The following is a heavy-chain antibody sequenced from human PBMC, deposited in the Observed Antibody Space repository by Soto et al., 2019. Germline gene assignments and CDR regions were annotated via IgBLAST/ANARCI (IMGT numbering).Heavy chain of an antibody. CDR3: ARDLARYDSTGYLDY. Sequence: SGYILIIYNIDWVRQTPEKGLEWAAVISNSGDNRYYADSVKGRFIISRDSSKNALYLQMNSLRAEDTAVYYCARDLARYDSTGYLDYLRLGTLVTVSS. D-gene: IGHD3-22*01. CDR1: GYILIIYN. CDR2: ISNSGDNR. V-gene: IGHV3-30*04. J-gene: IGHJ4*02.